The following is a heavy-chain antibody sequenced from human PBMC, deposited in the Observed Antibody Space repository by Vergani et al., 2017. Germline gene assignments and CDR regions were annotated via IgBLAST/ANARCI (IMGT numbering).Heavy chain of an antibody. CDR3: ARDHVVVRGVIGFGMDV. D-gene: IGHD3-10*01. V-gene: IGHV3-21*02. CDR2: ISSSSSYI. CDR1: GFTFNNYG. J-gene: IGHJ6*02. Sequence: VQLVESGGGVVQPGGSLRLSCAASGFTFNNYGMNWVRQAPGKGLEWVSSISSSSSYIYYADSVKGRFTISRDNAKNSLYLQMNSLRAEDTAVYYCARDHVVVRGVIGFGMDVWGQGTTVTVSS.